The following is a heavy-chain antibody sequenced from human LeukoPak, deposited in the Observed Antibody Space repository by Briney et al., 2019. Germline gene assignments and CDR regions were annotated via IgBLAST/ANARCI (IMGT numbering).Heavy chain of an antibody. CDR3: ARDSGSGYSSSWFSA. CDR2: TIPIFGTA. J-gene: IGHJ5*02. Sequence: SVKVSCKASGGTFSSYAISWVRQAPGQGLEWMGGTIPIFGTANYAQKFQGRVTITTDESTSTAYMELSSLRSEDTAVYYCARDSGSGYSSSWFSAWGQGTLVTVSS. V-gene: IGHV1-69*05. D-gene: IGHD6-13*01. CDR1: GGTFSSYA.